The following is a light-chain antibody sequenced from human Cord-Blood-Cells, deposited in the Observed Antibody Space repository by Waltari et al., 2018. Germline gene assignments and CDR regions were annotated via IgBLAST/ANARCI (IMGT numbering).Light chain of an antibody. CDR3: CSYAGSSTYV. V-gene: IGLV2-23*01. J-gene: IGLJ1*01. CDR1: SSDVGGYNL. CDR2: EGS. Sequence: QSALTQPASVSGSPGQSITISCTGTSSDVGGYNLVSWYQQHPGKAPKLMIDEGSKRPSGVSNRFSGSKSGNTASLAISGLQAEDEADYYCCSYAGSSTYVFGTGTKVTGL.